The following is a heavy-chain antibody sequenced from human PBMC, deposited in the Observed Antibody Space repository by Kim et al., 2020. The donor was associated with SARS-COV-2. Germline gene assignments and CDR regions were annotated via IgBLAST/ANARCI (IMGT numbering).Heavy chain of an antibody. CDR2: ISYDGSNK. CDR1: GFTFSSYA. Sequence: GGSLRLSCAASGFTFSSYAMHWVRQAPGKGLEWVAVISYDGSNKYYADSVKGRFTISRDNSKNTLYLQMNSLRAEETAVYYCARDLWFGELLFRSGPRQNFDYWGQGTLVTVSS. V-gene: IGHV3-30*04. CDR3: ARDLWFGELLFRSGPRQNFDY. D-gene: IGHD3-10*01. J-gene: IGHJ4*02.